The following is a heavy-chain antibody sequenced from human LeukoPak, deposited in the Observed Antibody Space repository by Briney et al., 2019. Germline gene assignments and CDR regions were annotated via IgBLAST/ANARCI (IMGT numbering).Heavy chain of an antibody. CDR2: INHSGST. D-gene: IGHD3-22*01. V-gene: IGHV4-34*01. CDR1: GGSFSGYY. Sequence: PSETLSLTCAVYGGSFSGYYWSWIRQPPGKGLEWIGEINHSGSTNYNPSLKSRVTISVDTSKNQFSLKLSSVTAADPAVYYCARSRRARVYYYDSSGYSMDYWGQGTLVTVSS. CDR3: ARSRRARVYYYDSSGYSMDY. J-gene: IGHJ4*02.